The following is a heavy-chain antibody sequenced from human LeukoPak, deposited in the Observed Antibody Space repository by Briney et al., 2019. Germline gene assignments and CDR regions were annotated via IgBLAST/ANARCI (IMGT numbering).Heavy chain of an antibody. D-gene: IGHD1-14*01. J-gene: IGHJ4*02. Sequence: QTGGSLRLSCAASGFTFSSYEMNWVRQAPGKGLEWVSYISSSGSTIYYADSVKGRFTVSRDNSRNTLYLQMNSLRVDDTAVYFCTKDRSGRETGNQRDDYWGQGTLVTVSS. CDR3: TKDRSGRETGNQRDDY. V-gene: IGHV3-48*03. CDR2: ISSSGSTI. CDR1: GFTFSSYE.